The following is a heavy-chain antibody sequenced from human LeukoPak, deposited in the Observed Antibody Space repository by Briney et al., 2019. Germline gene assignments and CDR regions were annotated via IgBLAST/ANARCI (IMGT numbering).Heavy chain of an antibody. V-gene: IGHV1-69*13. D-gene: IGHD6-13*01. J-gene: IGHJ5*02. CDR1: GYTFTSYA. CDR2: IIPIFGTA. Sequence: VASVKVSCKASGYTFTSYAISWVRQAPGQGLEWMGGIIPIFGTANYAQKFQGRVTITADESTSTAYMELSSLRSEDTAVYYCAKYTGYSSSWYGTNWFDPWGQGTLVTVSS. CDR3: AKYTGYSSSWYGTNWFDP.